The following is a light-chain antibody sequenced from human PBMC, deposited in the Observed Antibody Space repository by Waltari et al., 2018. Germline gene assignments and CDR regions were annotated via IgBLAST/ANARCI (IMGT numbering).Light chain of an antibody. CDR1: KLGEKY. Sequence: SYELTQPPSLSVSPGQTASITCSGDKLGEKYVSWYHQKPGQSPVLVIYQDTKRPSGIPERFSGSNSGNTATLTIGGTQAMDEADYYCQAWEDSSTAVFGGGTKLTVL. CDR3: QAWEDSSTAV. J-gene: IGLJ2*01. CDR2: QDT. V-gene: IGLV3-1*01.